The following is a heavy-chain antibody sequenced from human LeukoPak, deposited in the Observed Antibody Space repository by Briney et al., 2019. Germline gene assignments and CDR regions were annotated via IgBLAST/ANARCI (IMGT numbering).Heavy chain of an antibody. CDR2: IYYSGST. Sequence: SETLSLTCTVSGGSISRYYWNWIRQPPGKGLEWIGYIYYSGSTNYKPSLKSRVTISVDTSKNQFSLKVSSVTAADTAVYYCAREGYYDSSASGAFDIWGQGTMVTVSS. CDR1: GGSISRYY. V-gene: IGHV4-59*01. D-gene: IGHD3-22*01. J-gene: IGHJ3*02. CDR3: AREGYYDSSASGAFDI.